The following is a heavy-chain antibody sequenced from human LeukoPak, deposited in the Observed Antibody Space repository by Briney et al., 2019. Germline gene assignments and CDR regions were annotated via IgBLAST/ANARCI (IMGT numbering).Heavy chain of an antibody. Sequence: GGSLRLSCAAFGFTFSNFAMNWVRQAPGKGLEWVSTINYSGGSTYYADSVKGRFTVSRDNSKNTLYLQMNSLRADDTAVYYCAKDQGSSGWYEWFDPWGQGTLVTVSS. CDR3: AKDQGSSGWYEWFDP. D-gene: IGHD6-19*01. J-gene: IGHJ5*02. CDR2: INYSGGST. CDR1: GFTFSNFA. V-gene: IGHV3-23*01.